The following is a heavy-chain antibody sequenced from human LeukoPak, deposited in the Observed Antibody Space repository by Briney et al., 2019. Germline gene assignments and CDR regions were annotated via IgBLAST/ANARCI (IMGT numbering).Heavy chain of an antibody. D-gene: IGHD5-18*01. CDR1: GFTFSSYW. CDR2: INHNGNVN. J-gene: IGHJ4*02. CDR3: ARSVSWVDTVMVTWYFDY. V-gene: IGHV3-7*03. Sequence: GGSLRLSCAASGFTFSSYWMNWARQAPGKGLEWVASINHNGNVNYYVDSVKGRFTISRDNAKKSLYLQTDSLRAEDTAVYYCARSVSWVDTVMVTWYFDYWGQGTLVTVSS.